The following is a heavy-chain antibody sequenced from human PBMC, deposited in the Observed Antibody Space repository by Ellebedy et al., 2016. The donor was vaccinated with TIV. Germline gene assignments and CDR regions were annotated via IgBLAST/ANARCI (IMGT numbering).Heavy chain of an antibody. J-gene: IGHJ5*02. V-gene: IGHV3-33*01. Sequence: GGSLRLSXAASGFTFSNYGMHWVRQAPGTEPEWVAALWNDGSNEEYTVSVRGRFTISRDNSKNTLSLQMDSLRAEDTAVYYCAREPPGGSGIYAFWFDTWGQGTLVTVSS. CDR3: AREPPGGSGIYAFWFDT. CDR2: LWNDGSNE. D-gene: IGHD3-10*01. CDR1: GFTFSNYG.